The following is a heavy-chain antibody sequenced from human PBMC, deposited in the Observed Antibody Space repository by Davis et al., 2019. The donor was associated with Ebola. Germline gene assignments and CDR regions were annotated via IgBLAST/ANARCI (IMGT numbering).Heavy chain of an antibody. V-gene: IGHV3-66*02. Sequence: PGGSLRLSCAASGFTVSSNYMSWVRPAPGKGLEWVSVIYSGGSTYYADSVKGRFTISRDNSKNTLYLQMNSLRAEDTAVYYCARGYYDSSGYLNYWGQGTLVTVSS. D-gene: IGHD3-22*01. CDR2: IYSGGST. J-gene: IGHJ4*02. CDR1: GFTVSSNY. CDR3: ARGYYDSSGYLNY.